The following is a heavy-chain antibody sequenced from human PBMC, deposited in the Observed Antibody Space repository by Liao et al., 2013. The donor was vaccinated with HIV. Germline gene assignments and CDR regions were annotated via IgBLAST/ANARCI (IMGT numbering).Heavy chain of an antibody. J-gene: IGHJ3*02. CDR1: GGSINSTSYY. CDR2: MYYSGST. V-gene: IGHV4-39*07. Sequence: QLQLQESGPGLVKPSETLSLTCTVSGGSINSTSYYWGWIRQPPGKGLEWIGTMYYSGSTYYDPSLRSRVTISLDMSKNHFSLNLGSVTAADTAMYHCAGEWADAFDIWGQGTMVTVSS. D-gene: IGHD1-26*01. CDR3: AGEWADAFDI.